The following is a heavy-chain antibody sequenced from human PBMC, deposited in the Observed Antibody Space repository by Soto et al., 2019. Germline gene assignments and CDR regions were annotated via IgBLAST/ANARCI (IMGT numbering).Heavy chain of an antibody. CDR1: GRSMRSNY. Sequence: PSETLSLTCSACGRSMRSNYWSWIRQSPDKGLEWLGYVFYGGTDYKPSLGGRVSMSVETSTSQCSLELTSVTVADTAVYYCASYRGALYFESWGPGILVTVSS. D-gene: IGHD3-16*01. J-gene: IGHJ4*02. CDR3: ASYRGALYFES. CDR2: VFYGGT. V-gene: IGHV4-59*01.